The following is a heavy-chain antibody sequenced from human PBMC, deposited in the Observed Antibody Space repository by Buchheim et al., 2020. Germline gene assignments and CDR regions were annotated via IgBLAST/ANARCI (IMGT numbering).Heavy chain of an antibody. CDR3: TREGLDYVGLSDY. J-gene: IGHJ4*02. CDR2: ISSRSTSYI. V-gene: IGHV3-21*01. Sequence: EVQLVESGGGLVKPGGSLRLSCAASGFTFSHFSMNWVRQAPGRGLEWVSSISSRSTSYIYYADSVKGRFTISRDHAENSLYLQMNSLRAEDTAVYYCTREGLDYVGLSDYWGRGTL. CDR1: GFTFSHFS. D-gene: IGHD4-17*01.